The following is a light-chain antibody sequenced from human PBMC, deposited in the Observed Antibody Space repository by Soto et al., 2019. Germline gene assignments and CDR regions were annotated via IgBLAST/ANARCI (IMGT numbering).Light chain of an antibody. CDR3: QQYGSSPLT. V-gene: IGKV3-20*01. CDR2: AAS. CDR1: QSVRSTF. Sequence: EIVLTQSPGTLSLSPGERATLSCRASQSVRSTFLAWYQQKPGQAPRLPIYAASSRATGIPDRFSGSGSGTDFSLTISRLEPEDFAVYYCQQYGSSPLTFGGGTKVDI. J-gene: IGKJ4*01.